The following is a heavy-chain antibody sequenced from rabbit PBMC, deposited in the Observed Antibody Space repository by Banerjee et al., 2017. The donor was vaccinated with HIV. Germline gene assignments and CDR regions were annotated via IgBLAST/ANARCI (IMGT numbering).Heavy chain of an antibody. Sequence: QEQLKESGGGLVQPGGTLKLSCKASGIDFSHYGISWVRQVLGKGLEWIAYIYPDYGSTDYASWVNGRFTISLDKAHNTVFLQMTSLTAADTATYFCARSSSSGYYIPLKLWGPGTLVTVS. CDR2: IYPDYGST. CDR1: GIDFSHYG. CDR3: ARSSSSGYYIPLKL. D-gene: IGHD1-1*01. J-gene: IGHJ4*01. V-gene: IGHV1S47*01.